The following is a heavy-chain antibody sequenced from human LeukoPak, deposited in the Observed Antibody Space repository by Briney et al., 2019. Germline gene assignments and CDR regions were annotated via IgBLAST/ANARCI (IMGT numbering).Heavy chain of an antibody. V-gene: IGHV3-23*01. CDR3: AKDLHIAAAGFLDY. Sequence: PGGSLRLPCAASGFTFSSYAMSWVRQAPGKGLEWVSAISGSGGSTYYADSVKGRFTIPRDNSKNTLYLQMNSLRAEDTAVYYCAKDLHIAAAGFLDYWGQGTLVTVSS. J-gene: IGHJ4*02. CDR2: ISGSGGST. D-gene: IGHD6-13*01. CDR1: GFTFSSYA.